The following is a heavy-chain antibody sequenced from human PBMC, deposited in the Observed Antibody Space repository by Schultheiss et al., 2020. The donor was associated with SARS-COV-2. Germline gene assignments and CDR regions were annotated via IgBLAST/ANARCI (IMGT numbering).Heavy chain of an antibody. CDR2: ISYDGSNK. D-gene: IGHD2-21*02. Sequence: GGSLRLSCAASGFTFSSYAMHWVRQAPGKGLEWVAVISYDGSNKYYADSVKGRFTISRDNSKNTLYLQMNSLRAEDTAVYYCARGSYCGGDCYKYYYYYGMDVWGQGTTVTVSS. CDR3: ARGSYCGGDCYKYYYYYGMDV. V-gene: IGHV3-30-3*01. J-gene: IGHJ6*02. CDR1: GFTFSSYA.